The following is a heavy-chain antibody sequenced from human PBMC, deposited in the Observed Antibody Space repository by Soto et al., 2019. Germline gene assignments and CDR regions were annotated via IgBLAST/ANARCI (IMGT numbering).Heavy chain of an antibody. V-gene: IGHV4-34*01. D-gene: IGHD1-26*01. Sequence: SETLSLTCAVYGGSFSGYYWSWVRQSPGKGLEWIGEIYHTGNTNYNPSLKSRVTISVDKSHNRFSLKLTSVTAADTAVYYCARDGSGSPGAADYWGQGTLVTVSS. CDR1: GGSFSGYY. CDR2: IYHTGNT. J-gene: IGHJ4*02. CDR3: ARDGSGSPGAADY.